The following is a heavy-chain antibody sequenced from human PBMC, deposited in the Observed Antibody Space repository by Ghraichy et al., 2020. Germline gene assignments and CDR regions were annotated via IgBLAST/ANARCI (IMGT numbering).Heavy chain of an antibody. Sequence: GGSLRLSCTASGFIFSNYAMHWVRQAPGKGLEWVAVIRYDGNNEYYGASMKGRFTISRDNSRNTLYLQMNSLRDEDTAVYYCVKVFLSRYTYGYNTMDVWGQGTTVIVSS. V-gene: IGHV3-30*02. J-gene: IGHJ6*02. D-gene: IGHD5-18*01. CDR3: VKVFLSRYTYGYNTMDV. CDR1: GFIFSNYA. CDR2: IRYDGNNE.